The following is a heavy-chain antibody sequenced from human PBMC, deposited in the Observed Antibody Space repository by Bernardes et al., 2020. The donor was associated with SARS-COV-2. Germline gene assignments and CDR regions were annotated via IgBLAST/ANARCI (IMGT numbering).Heavy chain of an antibody. D-gene: IGHD3-10*01. Sequence: VKVSCKASGYTFTSYGISWVRQAPGQGLEWMGWISAYNGNTNYAQKLQGRVTMTTDTSTSTAYMELRSLRSDDTAVYYCARDPVTYYYGSGSYLSGDYDYWGQGTLVTVSS. J-gene: IGHJ4*02. CDR1: GYTFTSYG. CDR2: ISAYNGNT. V-gene: IGHV1-18*01. CDR3: ARDPVTYYYGSGSYLSGDYDY.